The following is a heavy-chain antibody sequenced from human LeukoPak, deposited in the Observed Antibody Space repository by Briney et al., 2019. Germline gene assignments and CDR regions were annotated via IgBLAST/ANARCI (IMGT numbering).Heavy chain of an antibody. D-gene: IGHD4-17*01. CDR2: ISYDGSNK. CDR1: GFTFSSYA. CDR3: ARDYGRAFDY. Sequence: GGSLRLSCATSGFTFSSYAMSWVRQAPGKGLEWVAVISYDGSNKYYADSVKGRFTISRDNSKNTLYLQMNSLRAEDTAVYYCARDYGRAFDYWGQGTLVTVSS. J-gene: IGHJ4*02. V-gene: IGHV3-30*04.